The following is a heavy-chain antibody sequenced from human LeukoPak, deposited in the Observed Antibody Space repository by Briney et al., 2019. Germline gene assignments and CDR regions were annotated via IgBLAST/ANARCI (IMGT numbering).Heavy chain of an antibody. Sequence: PGGSLRLSCAASGFTFSSYSMNWVRQAPGKGLEWVSYISSSSRTIHYADSVKGRFTISRDNAKNSLYLQMSSLTDEDTAVCYCARDRYGDYDFDYWGQGALVTVSS. CDR3: ARDRYGDYDFDY. CDR1: GFTFSSYS. D-gene: IGHD4-17*01. J-gene: IGHJ4*02. V-gene: IGHV3-48*02. CDR2: ISSSSRTI.